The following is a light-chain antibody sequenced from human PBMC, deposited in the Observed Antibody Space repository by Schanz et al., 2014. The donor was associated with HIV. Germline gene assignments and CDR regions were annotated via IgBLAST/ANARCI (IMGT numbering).Light chain of an antibody. CDR1: QSIRSN. V-gene: IGKV3-15*01. J-gene: IGKJ1*01. CDR3: QQYNNWPPA. CDR2: GAS. Sequence: EIVMTQSPVTLSVSPGEGATLSCRASQSIRSNLAWYQQRPGQAPRLLIYGASTRATGIPARFSGSGSGTEFTLTISSLQSEDFAVYYCQQYNNWPPAFGQGSKVEIK.